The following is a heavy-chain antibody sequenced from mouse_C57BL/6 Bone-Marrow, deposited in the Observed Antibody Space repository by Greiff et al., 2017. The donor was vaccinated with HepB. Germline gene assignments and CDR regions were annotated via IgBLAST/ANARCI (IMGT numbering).Heavy chain of an antibody. D-gene: IGHD2-3*01. CDR3: ASTDGYYSYWYFDV. CDR2: INPDSSTI. Sequence: SAAAVDFSRYWMSWVRRAPGKGLEWIGEINPDSSTINYAPSLKDKFIISRDNAKNTLYLQMSKVRSEDTALYYCASTDGYYSYWYFDVWGTGTTVTVSS. CDR1: AVDFSRYW. J-gene: IGHJ1*03. V-gene: IGHV4-1*01.